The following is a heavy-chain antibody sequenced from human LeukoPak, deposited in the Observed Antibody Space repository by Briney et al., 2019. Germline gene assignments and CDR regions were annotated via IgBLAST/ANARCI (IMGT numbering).Heavy chain of an antibody. Sequence: PSETLSLTCTVSGGSISSGSYYWSWIRQPAGKGLEWIGRIYTSGSTNYNPSLKSRVTISVDTSKNQFSLKLSSVTAADTAVYYCARERAVAGKLLVIAENWFDPWGQGTLVTVSS. D-gene: IGHD6-19*01. CDR2: IYTSGST. CDR3: ARERAVAGKLLVIAENWFDP. V-gene: IGHV4-61*02. CDR1: GGSISSGSYY. J-gene: IGHJ5*02.